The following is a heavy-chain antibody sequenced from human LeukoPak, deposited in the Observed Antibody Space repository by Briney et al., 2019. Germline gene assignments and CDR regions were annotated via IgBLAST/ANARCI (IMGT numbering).Heavy chain of an antibody. Sequence: PSETLSLTCTVSGGSISSGDYYWSWIRQPPGKGLEWIGYIYYSGSTNYNPSLKSRVTISVDTSKNQFSLKLSSVTAADTAVYYCARARGGVSWFDPWGQGTLVTVSS. D-gene: IGHD2-8*02. V-gene: IGHV4-61*08. CDR2: IYYSGST. CDR3: ARARGGVSWFDP. J-gene: IGHJ5*02. CDR1: GGSISSGDYY.